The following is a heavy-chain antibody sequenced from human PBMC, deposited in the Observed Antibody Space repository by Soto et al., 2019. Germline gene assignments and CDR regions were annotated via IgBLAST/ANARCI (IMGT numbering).Heavy chain of an antibody. CDR2: IIPIFGTA. CDR3: ASYYYGSGSYRVGYYYYGMDV. CDR1: GGTFSSYA. D-gene: IGHD3-10*01. V-gene: IGHV1-69*01. Sequence: QVQLVQSGAEVKKPGSSVKVSCKASGGTFSSYAISWVRQAPGQGLEWMGGIIPIFGTANYAQQFQGRVTITADESTSTASMELSSLRSEDTAVYYCASYYYGSGSYRVGYYYYGMDVWGQGTTVTVSS. J-gene: IGHJ6*02.